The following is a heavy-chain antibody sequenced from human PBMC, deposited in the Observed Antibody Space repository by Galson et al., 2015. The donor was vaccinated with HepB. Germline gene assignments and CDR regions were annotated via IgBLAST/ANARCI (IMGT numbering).Heavy chain of an antibody. Sequence: ASGYTFTSYYMHWVRQAPGQGLEWMGIINPSDNSTTYAQRFQGRVTMTRDTSTSTLYMELNSLRAEDTAVYYCARQVGIGSGSTDYWGQGTLVSVSS. CDR3: ARQVGIGSGSTDY. V-gene: IGHV1-46*01. J-gene: IGHJ4*02. D-gene: IGHD1-26*01. CDR1: GYTFTSYY. CDR2: INPSDNST.